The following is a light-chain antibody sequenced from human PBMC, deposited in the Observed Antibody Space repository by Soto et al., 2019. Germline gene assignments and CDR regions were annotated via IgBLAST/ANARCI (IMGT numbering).Light chain of an antibody. J-gene: IGKJ1*01. CDR1: QSVSSK. Sequence: EIVMTQSPATLSVSPGEGATLACRVSQSVSSKLAWYQQKPGQAPRLIXYGASTRANGIPARFSGSGSGADLTLTISSLEPEGFAVYYCQQRSNWPTGTFGQGTKV. CDR2: GAS. V-gene: IGKV3-11*01. CDR3: QQRSNWPTGT.